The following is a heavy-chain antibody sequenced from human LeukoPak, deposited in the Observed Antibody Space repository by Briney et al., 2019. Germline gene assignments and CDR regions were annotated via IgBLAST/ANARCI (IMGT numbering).Heavy chain of an antibody. V-gene: IGHV4-30-2*01. CDR2: IFHSGNT. Sequence: PSQTLSLTCTVSGDSISSGGYYWSWIRQPPGKGLEWIGYIFHSGNTYYNPSLKSRVTISVDRSKNQFSLRLKSVTAADTAVYNCARGEGYCGGNSCYADGFDIWGQGTMVTVSS. CDR1: GDSISSGGYY. D-gene: IGHD2-15*01. CDR3: ARGEGYCGGNSCYADGFDI. J-gene: IGHJ3*02.